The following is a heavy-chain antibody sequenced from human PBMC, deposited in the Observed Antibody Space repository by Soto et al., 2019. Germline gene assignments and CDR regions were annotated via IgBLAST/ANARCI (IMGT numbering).Heavy chain of an antibody. D-gene: IGHD3-10*01. J-gene: IGHJ4*02. CDR3: ARESDSGIYYFEY. V-gene: IGHV4-61*03. CDR2: IYNSGST. Sequence: SETLSLTCTVSVGSVSSGSYYLSWILQPPGKGLEWIGYIYNSGSTNYNPSLKSRVTISVDTSKNHFSLRMSSVTAADTAVYYGARESDSGIYYFEYWGRGTLVTLSS. CDR1: VGSVSSGSYY.